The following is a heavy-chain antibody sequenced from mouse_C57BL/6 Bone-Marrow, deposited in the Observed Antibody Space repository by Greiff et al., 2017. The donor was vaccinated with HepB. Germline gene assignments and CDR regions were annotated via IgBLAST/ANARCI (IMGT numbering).Heavy chain of an antibody. CDR2: IHPNSGST. V-gene: IGHV1-64*01. CDR1: GYTFTSYW. J-gene: IGHJ2*01. CDR3: ARGAITTVVAPDY. D-gene: IGHD1-1*01. Sequence: QVQLQQPGAELVKPGASVKLSCKASGYTFTSYWMHWVKQRPGQGLEWIGMIHPNSGSTNYNEKFKSKATLTVDKSSSTAYMQLSSLTSEDSAVYYCARGAITTVVAPDYWGQGTTLTVSS.